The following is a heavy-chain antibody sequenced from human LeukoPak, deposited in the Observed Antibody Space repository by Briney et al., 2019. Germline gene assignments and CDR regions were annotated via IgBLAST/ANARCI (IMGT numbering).Heavy chain of an antibody. J-gene: IGHJ4*02. CDR2: IYTTGST. V-gene: IGHV4-4*07. Sequence: SETLSLTCTVSGGSIRSYYWNWIRQPAGKGLEWIGRIYTTGSTYYNPSLKSRVTMSVDASKNQFSLKLRSLTAADTAVYYCARGRDGFMSDFDSWGQGTLVTVSS. CDR1: GGSIRSYY. CDR3: ARGRDGFMSDFDS. D-gene: IGHD3-10*02.